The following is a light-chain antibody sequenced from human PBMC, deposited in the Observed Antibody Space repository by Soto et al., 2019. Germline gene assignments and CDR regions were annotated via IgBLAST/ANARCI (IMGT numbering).Light chain of an antibody. Sequence: EIVLTQSPGTLSLSPGERATLSCRASQSINTRYSAWYQQKPGQPPRLLIYATSSRAPGIPDRFSGSGSGKDFTLTISRLEPEDFAVYYCQQYDDSARYKFGQGTNLDIK. CDR2: ATS. CDR1: QSINTRY. J-gene: IGKJ2*01. CDR3: QQYDDSARYK. V-gene: IGKV3-20*01.